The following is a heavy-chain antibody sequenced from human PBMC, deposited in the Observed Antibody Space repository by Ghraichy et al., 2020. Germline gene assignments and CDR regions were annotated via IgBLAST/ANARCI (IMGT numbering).Heavy chain of an antibody. J-gene: IGHJ4*02. D-gene: IGHD1-26*01. CDR2: IYYSGST. V-gene: IGHV4-61*01. CDR1: GGSVSSGSYY. Sequence: SETLSLTCTVSGGSVSSGSYYWSWIRQPPGKGLEWIGYIYYSGSTNYNPSLTSRVTISVDTSKNQFSLKLSSVTAADTAVYYCARDGVGGQFDYWGQGTLVTVSS. CDR3: ARDGVGGQFDY.